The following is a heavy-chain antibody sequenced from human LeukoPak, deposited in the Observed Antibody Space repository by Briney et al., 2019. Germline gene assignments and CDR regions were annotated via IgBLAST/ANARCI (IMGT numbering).Heavy chain of an antibody. V-gene: IGHV4-59*01. CDR1: GGSISSYY. CDR2: IYYSGST. Sequence: SETLSLTCTVSGGSISSYYWSWIRQPPGKGLEWIGYIYYSGSTNYNPSLKSRVTISVDTSKNQFSLKLSSVTAADTAVYYCARGGLRYFDWLPVDYWGQGTLVTASS. J-gene: IGHJ4*02. D-gene: IGHD3-9*01. CDR3: ARGGLRYFDWLPVDY.